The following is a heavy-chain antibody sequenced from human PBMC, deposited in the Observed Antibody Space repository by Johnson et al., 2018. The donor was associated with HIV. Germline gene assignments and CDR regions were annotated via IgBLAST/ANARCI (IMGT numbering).Heavy chain of an antibody. Sequence: QVQLVESGGGLVQPGGSLELSCAASGFTFSGSAMHWVRQASGKGLEWVSGISWNSGSIGYADSVKGRFTISRDNSKNTRSLQMNSLRAEDTAVYYCAKSDCSGGSCYSVWRHAFDIWGQGTMVTVSS. J-gene: IGHJ3*02. CDR3: AKSDCSGGSCYSVWRHAFDI. CDR2: ISWNSGSI. D-gene: IGHD2-15*01. CDR1: GFTFSGSA. V-gene: IGHV3-NL1*01.